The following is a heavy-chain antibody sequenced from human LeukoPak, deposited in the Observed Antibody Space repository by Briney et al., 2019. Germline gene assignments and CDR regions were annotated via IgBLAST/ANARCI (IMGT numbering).Heavy chain of an antibody. CDR3: ARAILSKLYYSMDV. V-gene: IGHV4-39*07. CDR1: GGSISSSSYY. D-gene: IGHD2-2*02. J-gene: IGHJ6*02. Sequence: SETLSLTCTVSGGSISSSSYYWGWIRQPPGKGLEWIGSIYYSGSTYYNPSLKSRVTISVDTSKNQFSLKLSSVTAADTAVYYCARAILSKLYYSMDVWGQGTTVTVSS. CDR2: IYYSGST.